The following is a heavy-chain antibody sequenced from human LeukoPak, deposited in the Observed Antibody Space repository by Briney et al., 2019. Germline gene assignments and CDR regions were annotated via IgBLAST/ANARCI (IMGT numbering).Heavy chain of an antibody. D-gene: IGHD3-22*01. CDR3: ASLLYYYDSSGSNDY. V-gene: IGHV4-34*01. CDR2: INHSGST. J-gene: IGHJ4*02. CDR1: GGSFSGYY. Sequence: PSETLSLTCAVYGGSFSGYYWSWIRQPPGKGLEWIGEINHSGSTNYNPSLKSRVTISVDTSKNQFSLKLSSVTAADTAVYYCASLLYYYDSSGSNDYWGQGTLVTVSP.